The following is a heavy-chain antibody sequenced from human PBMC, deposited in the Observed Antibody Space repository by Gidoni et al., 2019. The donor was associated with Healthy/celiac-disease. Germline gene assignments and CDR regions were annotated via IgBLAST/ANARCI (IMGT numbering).Heavy chain of an antibody. J-gene: IGHJ5*02. CDR3: AHRPNWGSWFDP. D-gene: IGHD7-27*01. CDR1: GFSLSTSGVG. V-gene: IGHV2-5*02. CDR2: IYWDDDK. Sequence: QITLKESGPTLVKPTQPLTLTCPFSGFSLSTSGVGVGWIRQPPGKALEWLALIYWDDDKRYSPSLKSRLTITKDTSKNQVVLTMTNMDPVDTATYYCAHRPNWGSWFDPWGQGTLVTVSS.